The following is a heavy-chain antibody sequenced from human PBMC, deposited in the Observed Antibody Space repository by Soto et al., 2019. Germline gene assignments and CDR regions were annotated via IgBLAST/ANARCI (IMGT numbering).Heavy chain of an antibody. CDR2: INHSGST. CDR3: ARGVRLSITMVRGVISDVPKFDP. D-gene: IGHD3-10*01. J-gene: IGHJ5*02. CDR1: GGSFSGYY. V-gene: IGHV4-34*01. Sequence: SETLSLTCAVYGGSFSGYYWSWIRQPPGKGLEWIGEINHSGSTNYNPSLKSRVTISVDTSKNQFSLKLSSVTAADTAVYYCARGVRLSITMVRGVISDVPKFDPWGQGTLVTVSS.